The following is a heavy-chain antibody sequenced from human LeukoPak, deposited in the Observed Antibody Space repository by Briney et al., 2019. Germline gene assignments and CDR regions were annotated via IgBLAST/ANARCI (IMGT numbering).Heavy chain of an antibody. Sequence: GGSLRLSCAASGFTFSSYGMHWVRQAPGKGLEWVAVISYDGSNKYYADSVKGRFTISRDNSKNTLYLQMNSLRAEDTAVYYCARKLYGDYDFGYWGQGTLVTVSS. V-gene: IGHV3-30*03. J-gene: IGHJ4*02. CDR3: ARKLYGDYDFGY. CDR1: GFTFSSYG. D-gene: IGHD4-17*01. CDR2: ISYDGSNK.